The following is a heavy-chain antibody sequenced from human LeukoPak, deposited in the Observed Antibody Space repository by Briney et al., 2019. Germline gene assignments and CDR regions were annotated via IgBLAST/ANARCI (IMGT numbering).Heavy chain of an antibody. CDR1: GGSISSYY. D-gene: IGHD6-6*01. V-gene: IGHV4-59*01. Sequence: PSETLSLTGTVSGGSISSYYWSWIRQPPGKGLEWIGYIYYSGSTNYNPSLKSRVTISVDTSKNQFSLKLSSVTAADTAVYYCARCIAARRGRPGLRFDPWGQGTLVTVSS. CDR3: ARCIAARRGRPGLRFDP. CDR2: IYYSGST. J-gene: IGHJ5*02.